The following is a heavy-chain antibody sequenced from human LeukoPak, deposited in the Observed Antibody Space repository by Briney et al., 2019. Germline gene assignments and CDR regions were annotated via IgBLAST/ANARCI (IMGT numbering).Heavy chain of an antibody. V-gene: IGHV3-53*01. CDR2: IYSTGDT. CDR3: ARDKVPDGRWEVDY. CDR1: GFTLSAFT. Sequence: GGSLRLSCAASGFTLSAFTMNWFRQAPGKGLEWVSVIYSTGDTDYADSVKGRFTISRDGPRSTVFLQMNSLRVEDTALYYCARDKVPDGRWEVDYWGQGTQVIVSS. D-gene: IGHD1-26*01. J-gene: IGHJ4*02.